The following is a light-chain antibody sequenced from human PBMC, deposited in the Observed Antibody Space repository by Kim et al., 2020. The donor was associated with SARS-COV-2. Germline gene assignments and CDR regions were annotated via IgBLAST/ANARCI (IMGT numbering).Light chain of an antibody. Sequence: SSELTQDPAVSVALGQTVRITCQGDSLRRYYATWYQQKPGQAPVLVIYGKNNRPSGIPDRFSGSSSGNTASLTITGAQAEDEAAYYCNSWDSSTNHVVFGGGTRLTVL. J-gene: IGLJ2*01. V-gene: IGLV3-19*01. CDR2: GKN. CDR1: SLRRYY. CDR3: NSWDSSTNHVV.